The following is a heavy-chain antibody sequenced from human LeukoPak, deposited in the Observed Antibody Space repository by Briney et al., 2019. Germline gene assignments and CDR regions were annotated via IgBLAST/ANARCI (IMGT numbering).Heavy chain of an antibody. J-gene: IGHJ4*02. V-gene: IGHV3-23*01. CDR1: GFTFRSYG. CDR3: AKDSAVAATYFDY. Sequence: PGGSLRLSCAASGFTFRSYGMNWVRQAPGKGLEWVSGIGGSGGRTYYADSVQGRFTISRDNSKNTLYLQMNSLRAEDTAVYYCAKDSAVAATYFDYWGQGTLVTVSS. CDR2: IGGSGGRT. D-gene: IGHD2-15*01.